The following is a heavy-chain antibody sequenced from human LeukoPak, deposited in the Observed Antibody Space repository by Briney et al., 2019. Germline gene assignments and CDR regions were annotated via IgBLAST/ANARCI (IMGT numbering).Heavy chain of an antibody. J-gene: IGHJ5*02. V-gene: IGHV4-39*01. CDR1: GGSISSSSYY. Sequence: PSETLSLTCTVSGGSISSSSYYWGWIRQPPGKGLEWIGSIYYSGSTYYNPSLKSRVTISVDTSKNQFSLKLSSVTAADTAVYYCARHGSRGYSYGYEWPITNWFDPWGQGTLVTVSS. CDR2: IYYSGST. CDR3: ARHGSRGYSYGYEWPITNWFDP. D-gene: IGHD5-18*01.